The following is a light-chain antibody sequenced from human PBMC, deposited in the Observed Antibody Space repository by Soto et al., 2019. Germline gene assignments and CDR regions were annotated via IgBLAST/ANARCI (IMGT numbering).Light chain of an antibody. CDR1: SSNIGAGYG. J-gene: IGLJ3*02. CDR3: QSYDSSLSGVV. CDR2: DNT. Sequence: QAVVTQPPSVSGAPGQRVTISCTGSSSNIGAGYGVHWYRHLPGTAPKLLLYDNTNRPSGVPDRFSGSKSGTSASLAITGLQAEDEADYYCQSYDSSLSGVVFGGGTKLTVL. V-gene: IGLV1-40*01.